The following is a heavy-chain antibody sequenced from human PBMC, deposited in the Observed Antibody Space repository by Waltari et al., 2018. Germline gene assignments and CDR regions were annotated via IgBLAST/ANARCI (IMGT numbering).Heavy chain of an antibody. D-gene: IGHD1-26*01. Sequence: QVQLQESGPGLVKPSETLSLTCTVSGGSIISYYWSWIRQPAGKGLEWIGHIYTSGSTNYNPSLKSRVTMSVDTSKNQFSLKLNSVTAADTAIYYCTRGRGGGGSSNNWFDPWGQGTLVIVSS. J-gene: IGHJ5*02. CDR2: IYTSGST. V-gene: IGHV4-4*07. CDR1: GGSIISYY. CDR3: TRGRGGGGSSNNWFDP.